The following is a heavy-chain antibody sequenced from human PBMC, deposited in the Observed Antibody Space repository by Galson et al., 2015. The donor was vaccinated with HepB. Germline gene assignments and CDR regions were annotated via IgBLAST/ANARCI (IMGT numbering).Heavy chain of an antibody. CDR2: IIPIFGTA. CDR1: AGTFSSYA. CDR3: ARAPIDYYDSRGIYSMDV. D-gene: IGHD3-22*01. Sequence: SVKVSCKASAGTFSSYAISWVRQAPGQGLEWIGGIIPIFGTANHAQKFQGRVTITADKSTGTAYMELSSLRSKDTAVYYCARAPIDYYDSRGIYSMDVWGQGTTVPVSS. J-gene: IGHJ6*02. V-gene: IGHV1-69*06.